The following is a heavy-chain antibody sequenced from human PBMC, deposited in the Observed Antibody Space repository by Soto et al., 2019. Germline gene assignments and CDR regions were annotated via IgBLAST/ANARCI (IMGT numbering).Heavy chain of an antibody. Sequence: GGSLRLSCAASGFTFSSYWMSWVRQAPGKGLEWVANIKQDGSEKYYVDSVKGRFTISRDNAKNSLYLQMNSLRAEDTAVYYCVRDPGYSSGWFLNWFDPWGQGTLVTVSS. CDR2: IKQDGSEK. V-gene: IGHV3-7*01. CDR1: GFTFSSYW. CDR3: VRDPGYSSGWFLNWFDP. J-gene: IGHJ5*02. D-gene: IGHD6-19*01.